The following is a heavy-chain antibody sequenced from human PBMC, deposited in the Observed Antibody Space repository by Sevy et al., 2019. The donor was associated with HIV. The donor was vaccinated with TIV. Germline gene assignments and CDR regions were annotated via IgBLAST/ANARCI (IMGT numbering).Heavy chain of an antibody. CDR3: AKDNATVSRRGLRYYYYGTDV. Sequence: GGSLRLSCAASGFTFSTYWMSWFRQAPGKGLEWVANINEDGTEKFYVDSVKGRFTMSREKAKNSLYLQMNSLRAEDAAVYYCAKDNATVSRRGLRYYYYGTDVWGQGTTVTVSS. D-gene: IGHD2-2*01. V-gene: IGHV3-7*01. CDR2: INEDGTEK. CDR1: GFTFSTYW. J-gene: IGHJ6*02.